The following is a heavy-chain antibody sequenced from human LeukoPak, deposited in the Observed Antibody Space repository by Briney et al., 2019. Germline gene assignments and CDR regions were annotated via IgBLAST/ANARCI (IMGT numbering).Heavy chain of an antibody. CDR2: ISYDGNNK. V-gene: IGHV3-30*18. D-gene: IGHD2-15*01. CDR1: GFTFSNYG. J-gene: IGHJ4*02. CDR3: AKGVDYCSGGSCPADY. Sequence: GSLRLSCAASGFTFSNYGIHWVRQAPGKGLEWVAVISYDGNNKYYADSVKGRFTISRDNSKNTLFLQTNSLRAEVTAVYYCAKGVDYCSGGSCPADYWGPGTLVTVSS.